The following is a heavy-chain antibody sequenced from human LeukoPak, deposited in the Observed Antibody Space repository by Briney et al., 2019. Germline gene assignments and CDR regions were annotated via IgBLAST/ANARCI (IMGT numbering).Heavy chain of an antibody. D-gene: IGHD3-3*01. J-gene: IGHJ5*02. CDR2: IYHSGST. CDR3: ARDRGRITILGVVIKQYNWFDP. V-gene: IGHV4-38-2*02. CDR1: GYSISSGYY. Sequence: SETLSLTCTVSGYSISSGYYWGWIRQPPGKGLEWIGSIYHSGSTYYNPSLKSRVTISVDKSKNQFPLKLSSVTAADTAVYYCARDRGRITILGVVIKQYNWFDPWGQGTLVTVSS.